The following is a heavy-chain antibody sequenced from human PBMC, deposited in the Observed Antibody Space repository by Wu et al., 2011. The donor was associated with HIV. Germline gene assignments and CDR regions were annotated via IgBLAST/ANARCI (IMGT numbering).Heavy chain of an antibody. Sequence: QVQLVQSGAEVKKPGASVKVSCKASGYTFTGYYIHWVRQAPGQGLEWMGWINPNSGGTNYAQKFQGRVTMTRDTSISSVYMELSRLRSDDTAVYYCARDVLRYFDWFLGVEYLLDYWGQGTLVTVSS. D-gene: IGHD3-9*01. CDR3: ARDVLRYFDWFLGVEYLLDY. CDR2: INPNSGGT. J-gene: IGHJ4*02. CDR1: GYTFTGYY. V-gene: IGHV1-2*02.